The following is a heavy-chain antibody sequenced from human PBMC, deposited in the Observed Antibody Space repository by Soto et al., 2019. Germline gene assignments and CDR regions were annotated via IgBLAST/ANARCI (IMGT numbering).Heavy chain of an antibody. D-gene: IGHD2-15*01. V-gene: IGHV3-23*01. J-gene: IGHJ2*01. Sequence: EVQLLESGGGLVQPGGSLRLSCAASGFTFSSYAMSWVRQAPGKGLEWVSAISGSGGSTYYADSVKGRFTISRDNSKNTLYLQMNSLEAEDTAVYYWAKDGDIVVVVAATPPFSEYFDLWGRGTLVTVSS. CDR1: GFTFSSYA. CDR3: AKDGDIVVVVAATPPFSEYFDL. CDR2: ISGSGGST.